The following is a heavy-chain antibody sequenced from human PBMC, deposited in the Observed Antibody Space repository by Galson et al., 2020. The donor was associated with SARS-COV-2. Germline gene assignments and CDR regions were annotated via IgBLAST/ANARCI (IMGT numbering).Heavy chain of an antibody. CDR2: INIGGNT. J-gene: IGHJ6*03. D-gene: IGHD3-16*01. CDR3: ARGHRGVVPSPVLGLGPYYSYYYMDG. V-gene: IGHV4-34*01. Sequence: SQTLSLTCAVYGGSFSGYSWTWIRQSPGKGLEWIGEINIGGNTNYSPSLKSRVTLSVATSQNQFSLNLTSVGAADAALYYCARGHRGVVPSPVLGLGPYYSYYYMDGWARGTTVTVSS. CDR1: GGSFSGYS.